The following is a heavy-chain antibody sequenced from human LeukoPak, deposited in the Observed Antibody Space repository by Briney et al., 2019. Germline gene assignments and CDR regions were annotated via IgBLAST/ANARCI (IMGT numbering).Heavy chain of an antibody. D-gene: IGHD5-18*01. CDR2: ISSSSSYT. V-gene: IGHV3-11*06. CDR3: ARSGGYSYGYFDY. J-gene: IGHJ4*02. CDR1: GFTFSDYY. Sequence: PGGSLRLSCAASGFTFSDYYMSWIRQAPGKGLEWVSYISSSSSYTNYADSVKGRFTISRDNAKNSLYLQMNSLRAEDTAVYYCARSGGYSYGYFDYWGQGTLVTVSS.